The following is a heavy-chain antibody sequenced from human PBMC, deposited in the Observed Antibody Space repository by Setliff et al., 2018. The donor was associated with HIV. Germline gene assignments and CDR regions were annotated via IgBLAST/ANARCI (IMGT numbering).Heavy chain of an antibody. D-gene: IGHD6-13*01. CDR1: GYTFTSYA. Sequence: SVKVSCKASGYTFTSYAMNWVRQAPGQGLEWMGWINTNTGNPTYAQGFTGRFVFSLDTSVSTAYLQISSLKAEDTAVYYCARSSSSWTNDAFDIWGQGTMVTVSS. CDR3: ARSSSSWTNDAFDI. J-gene: IGHJ3*02. CDR2: INTNTGNP. V-gene: IGHV7-4-1*02.